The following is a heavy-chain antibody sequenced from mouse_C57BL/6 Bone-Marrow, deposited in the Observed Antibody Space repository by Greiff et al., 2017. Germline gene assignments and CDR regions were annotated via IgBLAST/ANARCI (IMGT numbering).Heavy chain of an antibody. D-gene: IGHD3-2*01. CDR2: ISDGGSYT. V-gene: IGHV5-4*01. Sequence: EVQLVESGGGLVKPGGSLKLSCAASGFTFSSYAMSWVRQTPEQRLEWVATISDGGSYTYYPDNVKGRFTISRDNAKNNLYLQMSHLKSEDTAMYYCARDGDTQAWFAYWGQGTLVTVSA. J-gene: IGHJ3*01. CDR1: GFTFSSYA. CDR3: ARDGDTQAWFAY.